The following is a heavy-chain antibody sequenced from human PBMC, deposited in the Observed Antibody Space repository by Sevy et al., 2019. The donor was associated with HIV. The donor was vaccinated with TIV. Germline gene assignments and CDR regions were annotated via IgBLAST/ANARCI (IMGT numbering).Heavy chain of an antibody. CDR2: INQDGSEK. Sequence: GGSLRLTCAASGFTFSNYWMSWVRQAPGKGLECVANINQDGSEKYYFDSVKGGSIVSRDNAKNSLYLQMNSLRAEDSAVYYCAREHITGSKPDYFDFWGQGTLVTVSS. CDR3: AREHITGSKPDYFDF. D-gene: IGHD1-7*01. CDR1: GFTFSNYW. J-gene: IGHJ4*02. V-gene: IGHV3-7*01.